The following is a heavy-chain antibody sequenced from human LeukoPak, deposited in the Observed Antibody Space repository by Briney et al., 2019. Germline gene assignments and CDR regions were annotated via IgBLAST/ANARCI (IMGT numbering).Heavy chain of an antibody. CDR1: GLTFSDQY. J-gene: IGHJ4*02. Sequence: GGSLRLSCAASGLTFSDQYMNWIRQAPGRGLEWVSYISSSGSNIYYADSVKGRFTISRDNAKNSLYLQMDSLRAEDTAVYYCARDGSSGWYIENWGQGTLVTVSS. CDR3: ARDGSSGWYIEN. V-gene: IGHV3-11*01. D-gene: IGHD6-19*01. CDR2: ISSSGSNI.